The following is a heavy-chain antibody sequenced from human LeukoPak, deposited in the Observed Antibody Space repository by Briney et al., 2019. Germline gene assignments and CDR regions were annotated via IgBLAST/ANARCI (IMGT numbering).Heavy chain of an antibody. CDR1: GFTVSSNY. J-gene: IGHJ4*02. CDR3: GGGGWYYFHY. Sequence: GGSLRLSCAASGFTVSSNYMSWVRQAPGKGLEWVSVTYAGGSTYYADSVKGRFTISRDNSKNTLYLEMNSLRAEDTAVYYCGGGGWYYFHYRGQGTLVTVSS. V-gene: IGHV3-53*01. D-gene: IGHD2-15*01. CDR2: TYAGGST.